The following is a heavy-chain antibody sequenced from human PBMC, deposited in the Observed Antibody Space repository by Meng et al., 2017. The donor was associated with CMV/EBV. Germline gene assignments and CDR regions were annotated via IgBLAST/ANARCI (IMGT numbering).Heavy chain of an antibody. CDR1: GAIFSSDA. CDR3: ARRGSYYGSGSYYNWFDP. V-gene: IGHV1-69*01. D-gene: IGHD3-10*01. J-gene: IGHJ5*02. Sequence: GVGEREPGSRGKVSCTASGAIFSSDAISWGRQAPGQGLGWMGGIIPIFGTANYAQKFQGRVTITADESTSTAYMELSSLRSEDTAVYYCARRGSYYGSGSYYNWFDPWGQGTLVTVSS. CDR2: IIPIFGTA.